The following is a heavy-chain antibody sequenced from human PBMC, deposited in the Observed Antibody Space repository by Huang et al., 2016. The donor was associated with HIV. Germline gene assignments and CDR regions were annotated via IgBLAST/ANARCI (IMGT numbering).Heavy chain of an antibody. D-gene: IGHD3-22*01. CDR1: GYTFPDYQ. J-gene: IGHJ4*02. Sequence: QVQLVQSGSELKKPGASVKVSCKVSGYTFPDYQISWVRQAPGQGLGWMGCINPNTGNPTYAQVFTGRFVFSLDTAVSTAYLQISSLKAEDTAVYFCARDSGYYRYFDYWGQGTLVTVSS. V-gene: IGHV7-4-1*02. CDR2: INPNTGNP. CDR3: ARDSGYYRYFDY.